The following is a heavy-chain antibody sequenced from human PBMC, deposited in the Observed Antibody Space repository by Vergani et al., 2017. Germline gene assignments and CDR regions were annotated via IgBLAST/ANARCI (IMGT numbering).Heavy chain of an antibody. CDR1: GFTFSSYS. J-gene: IGHJ6*02. V-gene: IGHV3-21*01. Sequence: EVQLVESGGGLVKPGGSLRLSCAASGFTFSSYSMNWVRQAPGKGLEWVSSISSSSSYIYYADSVKGRFTISRDNAKNSLYLQMNSLRAEDTAVYYCARDANCSGGSCYSGTFFYYGMDVWGQXP. CDR3: ARDANCSGGSCYSGTFFYYGMDV. CDR2: ISSSSSYI. D-gene: IGHD2-15*01.